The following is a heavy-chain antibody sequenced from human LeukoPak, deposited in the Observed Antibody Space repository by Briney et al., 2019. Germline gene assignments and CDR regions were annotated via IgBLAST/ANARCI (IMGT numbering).Heavy chain of an antibody. J-gene: IGHJ4*02. CDR1: GGTFSSYA. D-gene: IGHD4-17*01. Sequence: ASVKVSCKASGGTFSSYAISWVRQAPGQGLEWMGGIIPIFGTANYAQKFQGRVTITTDESTSTAYMELSSLRSEDTAVYYCARESSRSSGDYLYYFDYGAREPWSPSPQ. CDR2: IIPIFGTA. CDR3: ARESSRSSGDYLYYFDY. V-gene: IGHV1-69*05.